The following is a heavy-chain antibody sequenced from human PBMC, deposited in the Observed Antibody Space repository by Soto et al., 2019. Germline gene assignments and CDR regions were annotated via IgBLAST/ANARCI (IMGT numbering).Heavy chain of an antibody. J-gene: IGHJ6*02. CDR1: GGSISSGDYY. CDR2: IYYSGST. Sequence: KPSETLSLTCTVSGGSISSGDYYWSWIRQPPGKGLEWIGYIYYSGSTYYNPPLKSRVTISVDTSKNQFSLKLSSVTAADTAVYYCASRDFYYYYGMDVWGQGTTVTVSS. V-gene: IGHV4-30-4*01. CDR3: ASRDFYYYYGMDV.